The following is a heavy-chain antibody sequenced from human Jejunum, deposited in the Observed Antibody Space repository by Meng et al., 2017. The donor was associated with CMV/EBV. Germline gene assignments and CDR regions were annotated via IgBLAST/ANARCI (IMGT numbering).Heavy chain of an antibody. CDR3: ARDQFCSTTNCAHKT. CDR1: LSFSSYT. V-gene: IGHV3-21*01. Sequence: LSFSSYTMNWVRQATGKGLEWVASILSDTGYIYSADSVKGRFIISRDNAKKSLYLQMNSLRVEDTAVYYCARDQFCSTTNCAHKTWGQGTLVTVSS. D-gene: IGHD2-2*01. CDR2: ILSDTGYI. J-gene: IGHJ1*01.